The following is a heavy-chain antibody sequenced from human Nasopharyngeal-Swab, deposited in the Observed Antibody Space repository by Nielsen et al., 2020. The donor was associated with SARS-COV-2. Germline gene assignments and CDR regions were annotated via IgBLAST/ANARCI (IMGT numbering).Heavy chain of an antibody. CDR2: INPSGGST. D-gene: IGHD3-9*01. CDR1: GYTFTSYY. CDR3: ARTPYYDILTGYYRGAGDYYYYYGMDV. J-gene: IGHJ6*02. Sequence: ASVKVSCKASGYTFTSYYMHWVRQAPGQGLEWMGIINPSGGSTSYAQKFQGRVTMTRDTSTSTVYMELSSLRSGDTAVYYCARTPYYDILTGYYRGAGDYYYYYGMDVWGQGTTVTVS. V-gene: IGHV1-46*01.